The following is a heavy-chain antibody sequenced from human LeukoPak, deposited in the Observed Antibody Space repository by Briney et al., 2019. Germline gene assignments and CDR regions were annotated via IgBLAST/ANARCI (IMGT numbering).Heavy chain of an antibody. J-gene: IGHJ4*02. Sequence: PGGSLRLSCAASGFTFSSYAMSWVRQAPGKGLEWVSAISGSGSSTYYADSVKGRFTISRDNSKNTLYLQMNSLRAEDTAVYYCAKDAIGQYRPYYFDCWGQGTLVTVSS. CDR3: AKDAIGQYRPYYFDC. CDR1: GFTFSSYA. CDR2: ISGSGSST. D-gene: IGHD3-16*02. V-gene: IGHV3-23*01.